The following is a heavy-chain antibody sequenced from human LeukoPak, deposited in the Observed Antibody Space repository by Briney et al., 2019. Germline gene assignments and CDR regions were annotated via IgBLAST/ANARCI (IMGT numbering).Heavy chain of an antibody. CDR3: AKASSRYYYDSSGYYYDY. J-gene: IGHJ4*02. CDR2: ISYDGSNK. Sequence: GGSLRLSCAASGFTFSSYAMSWVRQAPGKGLEWVAVISYDGSNKYYADSVKGRFTISRDNSKNTLYLQMNSLRAEDTAVYYCAKASSRYYYDSSGYYYDYWGQGTLVTVSS. CDR1: GFTFSSYA. D-gene: IGHD3-22*01. V-gene: IGHV3-30*18.